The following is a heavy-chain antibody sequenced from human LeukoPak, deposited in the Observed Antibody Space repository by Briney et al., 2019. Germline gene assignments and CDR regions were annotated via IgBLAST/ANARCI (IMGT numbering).Heavy chain of an antibody. D-gene: IGHD4-23*01. V-gene: IGHV3-30-3*01. CDR1: GFTVSSYA. Sequence: GGSLRLSCAVSGFTVSSYAMHWVRQAPGKGLEWVAVISYDGSNKYYADSVKGRFTISRDNSKNTLYLQMNSLRAEDTAVYYCASNGGNSGFDYWGQGTLVTVSS. CDR2: ISYDGSNK. J-gene: IGHJ4*02. CDR3: ASNGGNSGFDY.